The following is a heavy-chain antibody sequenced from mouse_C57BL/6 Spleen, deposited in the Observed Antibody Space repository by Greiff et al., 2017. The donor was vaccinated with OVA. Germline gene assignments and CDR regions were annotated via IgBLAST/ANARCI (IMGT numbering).Heavy chain of an antibody. D-gene: IGHD2-2*01. Sequence: QVQLQQPGAELVKPGASVKLSCKASGYTFTSYWMHWVKQRPGQGLEWIGMIHPNSGSTNYNEKFKSKATLTVDKSSSTAYMQLSSLTSEDSAVYYCARDTMVTRGAMDYWGQGTSVTVSA. CDR1: GYTFTSYW. J-gene: IGHJ4*01. CDR2: IHPNSGST. V-gene: IGHV1-64*01. CDR3: ARDTMVTRGAMDY.